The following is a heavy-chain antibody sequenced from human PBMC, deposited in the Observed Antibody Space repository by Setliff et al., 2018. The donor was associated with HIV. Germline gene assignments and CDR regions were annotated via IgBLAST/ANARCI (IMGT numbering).Heavy chain of an antibody. Sequence: SETLSLTCTVSGGSISNNSYYWGWVRQPPGKGLELIGNLFYNGNTYYNPSLKSRVTISVDTSKNRFSLKLSSVTAADTAVYYCARGEFYCGTDCYWSSFDYWGQGILVTVSS. D-gene: IGHD2-21*02. V-gene: IGHV4-39*01. CDR3: ARGEFYCGTDCYWSSFDY. CDR2: LFYNGNT. CDR1: GGSISNNSYY. J-gene: IGHJ4*02.